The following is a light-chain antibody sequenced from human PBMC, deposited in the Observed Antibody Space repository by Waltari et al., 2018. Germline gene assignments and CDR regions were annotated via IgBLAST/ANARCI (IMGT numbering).Light chain of an antibody. Sequence: QSALTQPASVSGSLGQSITISCTGTSSDVGGYNYVSWYQQHPGKAPKLMIYEVTNRPSGVSNRFSGSKSGNTAFLTISGLQAEDEADYYCKSYTSSSTLLFGGGTKLTVL. CDR2: EVT. J-gene: IGLJ2*01. V-gene: IGLV2-14*01. CDR3: KSYTSSSTLL. CDR1: SSDVGGYNY.